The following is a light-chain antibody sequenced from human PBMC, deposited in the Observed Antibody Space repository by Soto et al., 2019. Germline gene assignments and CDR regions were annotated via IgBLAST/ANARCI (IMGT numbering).Light chain of an antibody. CDR2: DAS. CDR1: QNIRNW. Sequence: MRLSPYTLAACGGGSDCRTWRASQNIRNWLAWYQQKPGKAPNPLIYDASSLKSGVPARFSGSRHRTEVTRPVSTLQPDDLATYYRQQYLTYSTFGQGTRLEIK. V-gene: IGKV1-5*01. CDR3: QQYLTYST. J-gene: IGKJ5*01.